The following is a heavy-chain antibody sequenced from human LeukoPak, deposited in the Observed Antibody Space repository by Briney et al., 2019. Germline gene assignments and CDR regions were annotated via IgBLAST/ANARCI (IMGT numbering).Heavy chain of an antibody. V-gene: IGHV1-2*02. Sequence: ASVKVSCKASGYRFTGYYMHWVRQAPGQGLEWVGWINANTGGTNYAQKFQGRVTMTRDTPISTAYMELSRLRSDDTAMYYCARGGYSGYESTDYWGQGTLVTVSS. CDR3: ARGGYSGYESTDY. J-gene: IGHJ4*02. CDR2: INANTGGT. D-gene: IGHD5-12*01. CDR1: GYRFTGYY.